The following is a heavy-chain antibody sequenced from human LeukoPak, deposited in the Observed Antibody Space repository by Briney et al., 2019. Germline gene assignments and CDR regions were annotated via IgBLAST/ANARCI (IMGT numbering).Heavy chain of an antibody. CDR3: ARGGQSKYDSSGYLNYFDY. CDR1: GFTFSSSV. CDR2: ISSNGGST. D-gene: IGHD3-22*01. J-gene: IGHJ4*02. V-gene: IGHV3-64*01. Sequence: AGGSLRLSCAASGFTFSSSVMYWVRQAPGKGLEYVSSISSNGGSTYYANSVKGRFTISRDNSKNTLYLQMGSLRAEDMAVYYCARGGQSKYDSSGYLNYFDYWGQGTLVTVSS.